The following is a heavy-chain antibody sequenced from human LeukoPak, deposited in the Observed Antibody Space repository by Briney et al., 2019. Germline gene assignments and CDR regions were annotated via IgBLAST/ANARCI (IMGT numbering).Heavy chain of an antibody. CDR3: AKAGLGYCSSTSCLYRRWANNWFDP. D-gene: IGHD2-2*01. J-gene: IGHJ5*02. Sequence: GGSLRLSCAASGFTFSSYTMSWVRQAPGKGLEWVSAISGSGGGTYYGDSVKGRFTISRDNSKNTLYLQMNSLRAEDTAVYYCAKAGLGYCSSTSCLYRRWANNWFDPWGQGTLVTVSS. CDR1: GFTFSSYT. V-gene: IGHV3-23*01. CDR2: ISGSGGGT.